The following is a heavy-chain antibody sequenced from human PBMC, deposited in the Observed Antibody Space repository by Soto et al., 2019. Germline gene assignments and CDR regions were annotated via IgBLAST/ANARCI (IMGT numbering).Heavy chain of an antibody. CDR2: FDPEDGET. V-gene: IGHV1-24*01. CDR3: ARDVMAGTFNAFAI. Sequence: ASVKVSCKVSGYTLTELSMHWVRQAPGKGLEWMGGFDPEDGETIYAQKFQGWVTMTRDTSTSTAYMELSRLRSDDTAVYYCARDVMAGTFNAFAIWVQGTMVTVSS. CDR1: GYTLTELS. D-gene: IGHD6-19*01. J-gene: IGHJ3*02.